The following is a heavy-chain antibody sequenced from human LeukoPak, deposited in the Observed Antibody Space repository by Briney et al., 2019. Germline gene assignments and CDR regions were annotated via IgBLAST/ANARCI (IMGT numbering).Heavy chain of an antibody. J-gene: IGHJ4*02. V-gene: IGHV5-51*01. D-gene: IGHD1-1*01. CDR3: ARRLKISRGGTPDY. CDR1: GYSFTNYW. Sequence: GESLKISCKTSGYSFTNYWIGWVRQMPGKGLEWMGIIYPSDSDTRYSPSFQGQVTISADRSITTAYLQWSSLKASDTAIYYCARRLKISRGGTPDYWGQGTLVTVSS. CDR2: IYPSDSDT.